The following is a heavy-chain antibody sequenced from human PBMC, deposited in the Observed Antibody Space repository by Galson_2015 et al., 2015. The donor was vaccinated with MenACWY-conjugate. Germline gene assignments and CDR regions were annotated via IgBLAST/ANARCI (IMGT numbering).Heavy chain of an antibody. V-gene: IGHV3-48*01. J-gene: IGHJ2*01. D-gene: IGHD6-13*01. CDR2: ISSGSNSI. Sequence: SLRLSCAASGFTFSTYTMNWVRQAPGKGLEWVSFISSGSNSIYYADSVKGRFTISRDNAKNSVYLQLNNLRAEDTAVYYCARDRRAAAAFRANWYFNLWGRGTLVTVSS. CDR3: ARDRRAAAAFRANWYFNL. CDR1: GFTFSTYT.